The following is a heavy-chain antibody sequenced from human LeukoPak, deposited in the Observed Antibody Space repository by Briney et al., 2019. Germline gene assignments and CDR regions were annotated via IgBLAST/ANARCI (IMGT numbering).Heavy chain of an antibody. D-gene: IGHD3-10*01. CDR1: GFTFSSYG. CDR3: ADMVRGVRSFDP. CDR2: IRYDGSNK. Sequence: GGSLRLSCAASGFTFSSYGMHWVRQAPGKGLEWVAFIRYDGSNKYYADSVKGRFTISRDNSKNTLYLQMNSLRAEDTAVYYCADMVRGVRSFDPWGQGTLVTVSS. V-gene: IGHV3-30*02. J-gene: IGHJ5*02.